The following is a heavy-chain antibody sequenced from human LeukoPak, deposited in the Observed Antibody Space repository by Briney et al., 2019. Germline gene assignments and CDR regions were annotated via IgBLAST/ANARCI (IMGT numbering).Heavy chain of an antibody. J-gene: IGHJ3*02. CDR1: GFTVSSNY. V-gene: IGHV3-53*01. CDR2: MYSGGST. D-gene: IGHD2-21*01. CDR3: ARGPYSPPGAFDI. Sequence: PGGSLRLSCAASGFTVSSNYMSWVRQAPGKGLEWVSVMYSGGSTYYADSVRGRFTISRDSSKNTLYLQMNSLRAEDTAVYYCARGPYSPPGAFDIWGQGTMVTVSS.